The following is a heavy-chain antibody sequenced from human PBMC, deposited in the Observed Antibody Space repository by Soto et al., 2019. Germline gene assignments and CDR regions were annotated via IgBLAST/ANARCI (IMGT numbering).Heavy chain of an antibody. CDR2: IYYSGST. CDR1: GGSISGGGGYY. CDR3: AREVPTPYYFDY. Sequence: SSETLSLTCTVSGGSISGGGGYYWSWIRQHPGKGLEWIGYIYYSGSTYYNPSLKSRVTISVDTSKNQFSLKLSSVTAADTAVYYCAREVPTPYYFDYWGQGTLVTVSS. J-gene: IGHJ4*02. V-gene: IGHV4-31*03.